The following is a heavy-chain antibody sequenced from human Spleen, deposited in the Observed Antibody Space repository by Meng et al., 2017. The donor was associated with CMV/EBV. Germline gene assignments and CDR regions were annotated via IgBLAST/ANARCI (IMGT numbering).Heavy chain of an antibody. D-gene: IGHD4-17*01. CDR3: ARAGAAVTTNFDF. J-gene: IGHJ4*02. V-gene: IGHV1-18*01. Sequence: KASGYNFDIYGITWVRQAPGQGLEWVGWVGAENGETNYGQKFQGRVTVTADTFTKTAYMEMRSLRSDDSAIYYCARAGAAVTTNFDFWGQGTLVTSPQ. CDR1: GYNFDIYG. CDR2: VGAENGET.